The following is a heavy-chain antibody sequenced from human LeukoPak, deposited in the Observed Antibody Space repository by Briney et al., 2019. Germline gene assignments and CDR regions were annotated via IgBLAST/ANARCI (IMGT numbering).Heavy chain of an antibody. Sequence: GGXXRXXCAXXGXXFSSXAXXWVRQAPGKGLEWGSAISGSGGSTYYADSVKGRFTISRDNSKNTLYLQMNSLRAEDTAVYYCAKGSGSSGWYYFDYWGQGTLVTVSS. CDR3: AKGSGSSGWYYFDY. CDR2: ISGSGGST. CDR1: GXXFSSXA. J-gene: IGHJ4*02. D-gene: IGHD6-19*01. V-gene: IGHV3-23*01.